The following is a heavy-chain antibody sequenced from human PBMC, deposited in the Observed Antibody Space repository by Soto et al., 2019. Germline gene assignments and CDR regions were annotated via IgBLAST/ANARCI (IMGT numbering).Heavy chain of an antibody. J-gene: IGHJ5*02. CDR2: ISGSGVGR. CDR3: ATAYYDSRGFQDR. Sequence: GGSLRLSCDTSGFTFSNYVMTWVRQAPGRGLEWVSSISGSGVGRSYADSVKGRFTISRDNSEKTLYLQMNSLRAEDTATYFCATAYYDSRGFQDRWGQGTLVTVSS. V-gene: IGHV3-23*01. D-gene: IGHD3-22*01. CDR1: GFTFSNYV.